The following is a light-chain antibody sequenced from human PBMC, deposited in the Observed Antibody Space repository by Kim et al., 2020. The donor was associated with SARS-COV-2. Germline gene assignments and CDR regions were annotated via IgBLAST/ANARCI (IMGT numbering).Light chain of an antibody. V-gene: IGLV9-49*01. CDR1: SGYSNYK. J-gene: IGLJ3*02. CDR3: GADHGSGSNFVRV. CDR2: VGTGGIVG. Sequence: QPVLTQPPSASASLGASVTLTCTLSSGYSNYKLDWYQQRPGKGPRFVMRVGTGGIVGSKGGGIPDRFSVLGSGLNRYLTIKDIQEEDESDYHCGADHGSGSNFVRVFGGGTQLTVL.